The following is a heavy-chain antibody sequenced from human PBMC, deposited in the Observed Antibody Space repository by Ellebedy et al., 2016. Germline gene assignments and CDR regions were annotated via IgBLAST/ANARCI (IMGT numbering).Heavy chain of an antibody. CDR3: AKVVGSGNGAFDI. J-gene: IGHJ3*02. CDR2: ISGSGGST. D-gene: IGHD3-10*01. Sequence: GGSLRLSXAASGFTFSSYAMSWVRQAPGKGLEWVSAISGSGGSTYYADSVKGRFTISRDNSKNTLYLQMNSLRAEDTAVYYCAKVVGSGNGAFDIWGQGTMVTVSS. V-gene: IGHV3-23*01. CDR1: GFTFSSYA.